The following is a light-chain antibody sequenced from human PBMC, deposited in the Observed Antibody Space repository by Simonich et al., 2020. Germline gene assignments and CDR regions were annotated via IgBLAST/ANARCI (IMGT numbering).Light chain of an antibody. Sequence: QSVLTQPPSASGTPGQRVTISCSGSSSNIGSNYVYWYQQLPGTAPKLLIYRNILRPSGVPDRFSGSKSGTSASLAISGLRSEDEADYYCAAWDDSLSGWVFGGGTKLTVL. V-gene: IGLV1-47*01. J-gene: IGLJ3*02. CDR3: AAWDDSLSGWV. CDR2: RNI. CDR1: SSNIGSNY.